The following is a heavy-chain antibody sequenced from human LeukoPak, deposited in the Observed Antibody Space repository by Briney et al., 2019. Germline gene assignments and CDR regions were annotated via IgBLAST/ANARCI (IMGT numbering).Heavy chain of an antibody. CDR1: GGSISSYY. J-gene: IGHJ1*01. D-gene: IGHD3-22*01. V-gene: IGHV4-39*07. CDR2: IYYSGST. CDR3: ARVWYYDSSGSEYFQH. Sequence: ASETLSLTCTVSGGSISSYYWGWIRQPPGKGLEWIGSIYYSGSTFYNPSFKSRITISVDTSKNQFSLRLSSVTAADTAVYYCARVWYYDSSGSEYFQHWGQGTLVTVSS.